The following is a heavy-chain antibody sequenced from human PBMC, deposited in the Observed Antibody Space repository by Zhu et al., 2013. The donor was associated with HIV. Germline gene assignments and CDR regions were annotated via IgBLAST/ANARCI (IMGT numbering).Heavy chain of an antibody. V-gene: IGHV1-69*01. CDR2: IIPIFGTA. J-gene: IGHJ4*02. CDR1: GGTFSSYA. D-gene: IGHD5-12*01. Sequence: QVQLVQSGAEVKKPGSSVKVSCKASGGTFSSYAISWVRQAPGQGLEWMGGIIPIFGTANYAQKFQGRVTITADESTSTAYMELSRLTSDDTTVYFCARELHLLHEYSDLFFAFWGQGTLVSVSS. CDR3: ARELHLLHEYSDLFFAF.